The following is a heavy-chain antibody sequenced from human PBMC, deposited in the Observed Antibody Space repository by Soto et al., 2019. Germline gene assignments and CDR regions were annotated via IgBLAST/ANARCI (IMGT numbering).Heavy chain of an antibody. D-gene: IGHD3-10*01. V-gene: IGHV4-59*08. Sequence: SETLSLTCTVSGGSISSYYWSWIRQPPGKGLEWIGFIYYSGSTNYNPSLKSRVTISVDTSKNQFSLNLRSVTAADTAVYYCASMGYHYGSGSYPLDYWGQGTLVTVSS. J-gene: IGHJ4*02. CDR3: ASMGYHYGSGSYPLDY. CDR2: IYYSGST. CDR1: GGSISSYY.